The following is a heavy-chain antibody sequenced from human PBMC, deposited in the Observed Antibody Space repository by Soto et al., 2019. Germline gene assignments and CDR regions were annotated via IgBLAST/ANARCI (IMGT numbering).Heavy chain of an antibody. Sequence: EVQLVESGGGLVQPGGSVRLSCAASKFTITSYWMHWVRQAPGKGLVWVSRINSDGSSISYADAVKGRFTISTDNAKNTLYLQMNSRRVEDTAVYYCAREVSHGYVLRGMDVWGQGTTVTVFS. CDR3: AREVSHGYVLRGMDV. V-gene: IGHV3-74*01. CDR1: KFTITSYW. D-gene: IGHD5-18*01. J-gene: IGHJ6*02. CDR2: INSDGSSI.